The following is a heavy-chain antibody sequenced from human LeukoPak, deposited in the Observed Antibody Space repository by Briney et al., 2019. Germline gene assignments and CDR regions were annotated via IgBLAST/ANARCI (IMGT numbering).Heavy chain of an antibody. V-gene: IGHV3-23*01. Sequence: GGSLRLSCAASGFTFSTYAMTWVRQAPWKGLEWVSAISGSGTTTYYADSVKGRFTISRDNSKNTLYLQMNNLRAEDTAVYYCAFDYASGSYLGFDYWGQGTLVTVSS. CDR3: AFDYASGSYLGFDY. CDR1: GFTFSTYA. D-gene: IGHD3-10*01. J-gene: IGHJ4*02. CDR2: ISGSGTTT.